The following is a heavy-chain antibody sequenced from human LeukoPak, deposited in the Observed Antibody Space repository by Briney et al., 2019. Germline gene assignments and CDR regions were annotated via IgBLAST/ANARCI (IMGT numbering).Heavy chain of an antibody. CDR2: IYYSGST. V-gene: IGHV4-59*12. J-gene: IGHJ4*02. CDR1: GGSISSYY. Sequence: NPSETLSLTCTVSGGSISSYYWSWIRQPPGKGLEWIGYIYYSGSTKYNPSLKSRVTISVDTSKNQFSLKLSSVTAADTAVYYCARGPVYYYDSSGSVDYWGQGTLVTVSS. CDR3: ARGPVYYYDSSGSVDY. D-gene: IGHD3-22*01.